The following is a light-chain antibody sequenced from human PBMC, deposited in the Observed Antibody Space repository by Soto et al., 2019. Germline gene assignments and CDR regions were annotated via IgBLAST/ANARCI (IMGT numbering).Light chain of an antibody. J-gene: IGKJ4*01. V-gene: IGKV3-11*01. CDR1: QSVGVY. CDR2: DAT. Sequence: VLTQSPATLSLSPGERATLFCKASQSVGVYMGWFQQKPGQAPRVLIYDATNRAGGVPARFSGSGSGTDFTLTISSLEAADSAVYYCQQRDIGPPLTFGGGTKLEIK. CDR3: QQRDIGPPLT.